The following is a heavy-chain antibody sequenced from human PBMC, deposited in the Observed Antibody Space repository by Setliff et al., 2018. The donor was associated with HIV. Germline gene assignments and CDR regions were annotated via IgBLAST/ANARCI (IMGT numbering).Heavy chain of an antibody. V-gene: IGHV4-59*11. CDR1: GGSISGHY. Sequence: TLSLTCTISGGSISGHYWSWIRQTPGKGLEWIGYVYSNGNTDYNPSLKSRVTISVDTSKNQFSLKLTSVTAADTAVYYCARYKCINFACVGFDIWGQGTVVTVSS. CDR3: ARYKCINFACVGFDI. D-gene: IGHD3-9*01. J-gene: IGHJ3*02. CDR2: VYSNGNT.